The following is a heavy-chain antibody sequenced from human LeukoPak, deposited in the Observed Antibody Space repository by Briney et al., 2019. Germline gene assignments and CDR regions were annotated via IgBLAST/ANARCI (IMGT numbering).Heavy chain of an antibody. V-gene: IGHV5-51*01. CDR2: IYPGDSDT. J-gene: IGHJ4*02. D-gene: IGHD4-23*01. CDR3: ARSPPLGGNPYYFDY. CDR1: GYSFTSYW. Sequence: GESLKISCKGSGYSFTSYWIGWVRQMPGKGLEWMGIIYPGDSDTRYSPSFQGQVTISADKSISTAYLQWSSLKASDTAMYYCARSPPLGGNPYYFDYWGQGTLVTVSS.